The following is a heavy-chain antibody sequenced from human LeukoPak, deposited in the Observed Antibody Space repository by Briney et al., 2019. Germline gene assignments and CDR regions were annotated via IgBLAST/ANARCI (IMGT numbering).Heavy chain of an antibody. Sequence: GGSLRLSCAASGFTFTNYAMNWVRQAPGKGLEWVSYISSSGTTIYYADSVKGRFTISRDNAKNSLYLQMNSLRAEDTAVYYCARVASSSGYHPSLDYWGQGTLVTVSS. CDR1: GFTFTNYA. J-gene: IGHJ4*02. CDR2: ISSSGTTI. D-gene: IGHD3-22*01. V-gene: IGHV3-48*03. CDR3: ARVASSSGYHPSLDY.